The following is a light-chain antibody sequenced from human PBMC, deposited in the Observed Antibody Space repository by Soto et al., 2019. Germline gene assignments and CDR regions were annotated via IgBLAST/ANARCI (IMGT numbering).Light chain of an antibody. CDR3: QQLRMYPST. Sequence: DIKLTQSPSCLYVCVGHIVKITAWASQDIAIYLAWYQQKPGEAPKLLIYAASTLYGGVPSRFSGSGAGTDFGLTITSLQAEDFATYYCQQLRMYPSTVGGGTKV. CDR1: QDIAIY. V-gene: IGKV1-9*01. J-gene: IGKJ4*02. CDR2: AAS.